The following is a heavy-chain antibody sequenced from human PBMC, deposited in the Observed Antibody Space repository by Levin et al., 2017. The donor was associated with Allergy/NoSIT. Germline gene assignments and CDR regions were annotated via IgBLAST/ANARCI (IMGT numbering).Heavy chain of an antibody. CDR1: GFTFRNAW. J-gene: IGHJ4*02. D-gene: IGHD2-8*01. CDR2: IKSKTDGGTT. Sequence: LSLPCAASGFTFRNAWMSWVRQVPGKGLEWVGRIKSKTDGGTTDFPAPVKGRFSISRDDSKNTLYLQMNSLKAEDTAIYYCMTDPPYGSPYYSDYWGQGTLVTVSS. V-gene: IGHV3-15*01. CDR3: MTDPPYGSPYYSDY.